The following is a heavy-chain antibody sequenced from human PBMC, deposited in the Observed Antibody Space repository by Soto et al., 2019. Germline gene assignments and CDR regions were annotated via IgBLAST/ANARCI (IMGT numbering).Heavy chain of an antibody. D-gene: IGHD3-9*01. J-gene: IGHJ6*02. CDR1: GYTFTSYY. CDR2: INPSGGST. V-gene: IGHV1-46*01. CDR3: ARDRVLRYFDWPHHCYYCYGLDV. Sequence: GASVKVSCKASGYTFTSYYMHWVRQAPGQGLEWMGIINPSGGSTSYAQKFQGRVTMTRDTSTSTVYMELSSLRSEDTAVYYCARDRVLRYFDWPHHCYYCYGLDVWGQGTTVSVSS.